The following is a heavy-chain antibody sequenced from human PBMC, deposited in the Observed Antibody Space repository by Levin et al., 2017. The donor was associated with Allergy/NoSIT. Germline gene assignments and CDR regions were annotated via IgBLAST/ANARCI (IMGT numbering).Heavy chain of an antibody. J-gene: IGHJ3*02. D-gene: IGHD6-19*01. Sequence: TGGSLRLSCKGSGYSFTNYWIGWVRQMPGKGLEWMGLIYPDDSDTRYSPSFQGQVTISADKSISTAYLQWSSLKASDTAMYYCARHLDVDSSDWFSEAFHIWGQGTMVTVSS. CDR1: GYSFTNYW. V-gene: IGHV5-51*01. CDR2: IYPDDSDT. CDR3: ARHLDVDSSDWFSEAFHI.